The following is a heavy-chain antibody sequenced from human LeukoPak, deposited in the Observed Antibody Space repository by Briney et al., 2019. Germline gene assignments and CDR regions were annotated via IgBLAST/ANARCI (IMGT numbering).Heavy chain of an antibody. CDR3: ARSRAVAGTSYFDY. D-gene: IGHD6-13*01. Sequence: GASVKVSCKASGYTFTSYGISWVRQAPGQGLEWMGWISAYNGNTNYAQKLQGRVTMTTDTSTSTAYIELRSLRSDDTAVYYCARSRAVAGTSYFDYWGQGTLVTVSS. CDR2: ISAYNGNT. V-gene: IGHV1-18*01. J-gene: IGHJ4*02. CDR1: GYTFTSYG.